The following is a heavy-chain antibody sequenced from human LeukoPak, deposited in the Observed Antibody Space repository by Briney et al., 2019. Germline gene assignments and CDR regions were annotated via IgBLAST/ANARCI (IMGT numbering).Heavy chain of an antibody. CDR3: ARLFGFWSGYYPYYFDY. J-gene: IGHJ4*02. CDR2: ISGSGGST. D-gene: IGHD3-3*01. Sequence: GGSLRLSCAASGFTFSSYSMNWVRQAPGKGLEWVSAISGSGGSTYYADSVKGRFTISRDNSKNTLYLQMNSLRAEDTAVYYCARLFGFWSGYYPYYFDYWGQGTLVTVSS. CDR1: GFTFSSYS. V-gene: IGHV3-23*01.